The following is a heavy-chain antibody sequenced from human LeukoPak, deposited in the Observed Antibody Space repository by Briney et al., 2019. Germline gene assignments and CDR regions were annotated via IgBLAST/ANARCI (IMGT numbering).Heavy chain of an antibody. CDR1: GFTLCSYA. J-gene: IGHJ4*02. CDR2: ICGSGGNT. D-gene: IGHD5-18*01. CDR3: AKDRDGYGPEC. V-gene: IGHV3-23*01. Sequence: GGSLSLSCALSGFTLCSYAMSGVRRAPGKGLECVSAICGSGGNTYYADPVKGRFTMYREHSKNTLYLHINSLRPEDTAVYYCAKDRDGYGPECWGQGTLVTVS.